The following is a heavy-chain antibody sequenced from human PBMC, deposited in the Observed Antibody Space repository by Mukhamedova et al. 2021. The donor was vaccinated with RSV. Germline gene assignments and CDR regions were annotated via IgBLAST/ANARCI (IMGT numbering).Heavy chain of an antibody. CDR1: DDSINNGFYY. CDR2: VYTTGKT. CDR3: ARITGARTYYFD. J-gene: IGHJ4*01. V-gene: IGHV4-61*02. D-gene: IGHD1-26*01. Sequence: VSDDSINNGFYYWSWIRQPAGKGLEWIGRVYTTGKTDYNPSLKSRVTISIDTSKRQFSLNPRSVTAADTAVYFCARITGARTYYFD.